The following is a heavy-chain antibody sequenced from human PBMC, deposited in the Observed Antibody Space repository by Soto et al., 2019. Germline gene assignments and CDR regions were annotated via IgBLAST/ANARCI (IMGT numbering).Heavy chain of an antibody. CDR1: GFTFSSYA. D-gene: IGHD3-16*02. Sequence: EVQLLESGGGLVQPGGSLRLSCAASGFTFSSYAMSWVRQAPGKGLEWVSAISGSGGSTYYAGSVKGRFTISRDNSKNTLYLQMNSLRAEDTAVYYCALTFGGVIVKGVFDYWGQGTLVTVSS. CDR2: ISGSGGST. J-gene: IGHJ4*02. CDR3: ALTFGGVIVKGVFDY. V-gene: IGHV3-23*01.